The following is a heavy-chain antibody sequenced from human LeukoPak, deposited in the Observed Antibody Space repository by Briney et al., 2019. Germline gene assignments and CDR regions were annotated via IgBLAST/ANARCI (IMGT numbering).Heavy chain of an antibody. CDR2: ISYDGSNK. CDR3: AKALLVVVTSDDAFDI. CDR1: GFTFSSYG. D-gene: IGHD2-21*02. J-gene: IGHJ3*02. V-gene: IGHV3-30*18. Sequence: GGSLRLSCAASGFTFSSYGMHWVRQAPGKGLEWVAVISYDGSNKYYADSVKGRFTISRDNSKNTLYLQMNSLRAEDTAVYYCAKALLVVVTSDDAFDIWGQGTMVTVSS.